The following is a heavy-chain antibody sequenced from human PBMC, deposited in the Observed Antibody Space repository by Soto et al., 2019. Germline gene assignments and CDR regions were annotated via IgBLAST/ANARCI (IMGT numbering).Heavy chain of an antibody. Sequence: QVQVVESGGGVVQPGRSLRLSCAASGFTFSSFGMHWVRQAPGKGLEWVSLIWYDGSKKSYGDSVKGRFTISRDNSRNTVYLQMNSLRADDTAVYYCARDASYYSLRSGYYPSRNCMDVWGQGTTVTVSS. CDR3: ARDASYYSLRSGYYPSRNCMDV. J-gene: IGHJ6*02. CDR1: GFTFSSFG. D-gene: IGHD3-3*01. V-gene: IGHV3-33*01. CDR2: IWYDGSKK.